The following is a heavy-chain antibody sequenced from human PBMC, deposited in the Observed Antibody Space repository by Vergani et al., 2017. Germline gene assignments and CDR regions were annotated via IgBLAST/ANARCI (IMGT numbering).Heavy chain of an antibody. CDR2: IIPIFGTA. Sequence: QVQLVQSGAEVKKPGSSVKVSCKASGGTFSSYAISWVRQAPGQGLEWMGRIIPIFGTANYAQKFQGRVTITADESTSTAYMELSSLRSEDTAVYYCANTRNRYYYDSSGYYYLDYWGQGTLVTVSS. J-gene: IGHJ4*02. CDR3: ANTRNRYYYDSSGYYYLDY. D-gene: IGHD3-22*01. V-gene: IGHV1-69*18. CDR1: GGTFSSYA.